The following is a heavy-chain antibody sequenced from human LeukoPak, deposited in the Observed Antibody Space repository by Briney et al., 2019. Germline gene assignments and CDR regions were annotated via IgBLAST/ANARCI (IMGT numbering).Heavy chain of an antibody. D-gene: IGHD3-16*01. CDR2: ISYDGSNK. J-gene: IGHJ4*02. CDR1: GFTFSNYG. CDR3: AKIGGPQGFDY. V-gene: IGHV3-30*18. Sequence: PGGSLRLSCEASGFTFSNYGMHWVRQAPGKGLQWVALISYDGSNKYFADSVKGRFAISRDNSKNTLYLQMNSLRAEDTAVYYCAKIGGPQGFDYWGQGTLVTVSS.